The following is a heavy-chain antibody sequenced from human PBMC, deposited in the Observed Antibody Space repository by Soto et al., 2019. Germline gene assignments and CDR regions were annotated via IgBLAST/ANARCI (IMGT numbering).Heavy chain of an antibody. J-gene: IGHJ4*02. CDR3: ATDGLSAGDFDY. CDR2: FDPEDGET. Sequence: ASVKVSCKVSGYTLTEFSMHWVRQAPGKGLEWMGGFDPEDGETIYAQKFQGRVTMTEDTSTDTAYMELSSLRSEDTAVYYCATDGLSAGDFDYWGQGTLVTVSS. V-gene: IGHV1-24*01. D-gene: IGHD6-13*01. CDR1: GYTLTEFS.